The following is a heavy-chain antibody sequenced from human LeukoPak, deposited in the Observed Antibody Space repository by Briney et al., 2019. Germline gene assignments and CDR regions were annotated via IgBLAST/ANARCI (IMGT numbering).Heavy chain of an antibody. CDR3: ARPGRSPRYYMDV. CDR1: GGSISSSSYY. D-gene: IGHD2-15*01. J-gene: IGHJ6*03. Sequence: SETLCLTCTVSGGSISSSSYYWGWIRQPPGKGLEWIGSIYYSGSTYYNPSLKSRVTISVDTSKNQFSLKLSSVTAADTAVYYCARPGRSPRYYMDVWGKGTTVTVSS. CDR2: IYYSGST. V-gene: IGHV4-39*01.